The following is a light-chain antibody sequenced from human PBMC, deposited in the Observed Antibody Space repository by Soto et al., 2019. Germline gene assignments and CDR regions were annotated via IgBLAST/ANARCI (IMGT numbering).Light chain of an antibody. J-gene: IGKJ1*01. V-gene: IGKV3-20*01. Sequence: EIVLTQSPGTLSLSPGERATLSCRASQSVNSNYLAWYQRKPGQAPRLLIYDASNRATDIPYRFSASGSGTDFTLPITRQEAEDFAVYYCQQYDSTPQTFGQGTKVEVK. CDR2: DAS. CDR1: QSVNSNY. CDR3: QQYDSTPQT.